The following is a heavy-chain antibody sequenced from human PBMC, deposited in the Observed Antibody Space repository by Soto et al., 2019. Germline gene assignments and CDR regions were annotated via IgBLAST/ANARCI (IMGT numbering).Heavy chain of an antibody. CDR2: MHYRGST. J-gene: IGHJ4*02. CDR1: GGSISSGDYY. D-gene: IGHD2-8*02. CDR3: ASSRYWYFDY. Sequence: QVQLQESGPGLVKPSQTLSLTCTVSGGSISSGDYYWSWIRQPPGKGLEWIGYMHYRGSTYYNPTLKSRLHISVDTYKNQFSLKVSSVTAAATAVYYCASSRYWYFDYWGQGTLVTVSS. V-gene: IGHV4-30-4*01.